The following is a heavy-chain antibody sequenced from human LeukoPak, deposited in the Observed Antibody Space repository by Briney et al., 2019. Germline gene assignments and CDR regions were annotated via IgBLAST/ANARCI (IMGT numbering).Heavy chain of an antibody. CDR3: ARGGVKYDFWSGYHGHFDY. CDR2: IYYSGST. D-gene: IGHD3-3*01. J-gene: IGHJ4*02. CDR1: GGSISSYY. V-gene: IGHV4-59*01. Sequence: PSETLSLTCTVSGGSISSYYWSWIRQPPGKGLEWIGYIYYSGSTNYNPSLKSRVTISVDTSKNQFSLKLSSVTAADTAVYYCARGGVKYDFWSGYHGHFDYWGQGTLVTVSS.